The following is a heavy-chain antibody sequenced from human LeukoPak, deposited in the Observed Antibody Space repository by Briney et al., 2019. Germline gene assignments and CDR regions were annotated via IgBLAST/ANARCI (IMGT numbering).Heavy chain of an antibody. CDR3: ARLLGYYYGSGSYYNPPYYFDY. CDR1: GGSFSGYY. J-gene: IGHJ4*02. D-gene: IGHD3-10*01. Sequence: SETLSLTCAVYGGSFSGYYWSWIRQPPGKGLEWIGEINHSGSTNYNPSLKSRVTISVDTSKNQFSLKLSSVTAADTAVYYCARLLGYYYGSGSYYNPPYYFDYWGQGTLVTVSS. CDR2: INHSGST. V-gene: IGHV4-34*01.